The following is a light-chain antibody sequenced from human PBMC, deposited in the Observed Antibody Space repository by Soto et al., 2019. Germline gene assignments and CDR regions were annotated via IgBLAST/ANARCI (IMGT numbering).Light chain of an antibody. V-gene: IGLV2-14*01. CDR3: NSYTSRSSTTYV. CDR1: SSDVGGYNY. J-gene: IGLJ1*01. CDR2: DVS. Sequence: QSALTQPASVSGSPGQSITISCTGTSSDVGGYNYVSWYQQHPGKAPKLMIYDVSNRPSGVSNRFSGSKSGNTASLTISGLQLEDEADYYCNSYTSRSSTTYVFGTGTKVTVL.